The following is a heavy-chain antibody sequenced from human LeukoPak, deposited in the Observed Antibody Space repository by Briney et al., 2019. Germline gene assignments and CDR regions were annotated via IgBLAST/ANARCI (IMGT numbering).Heavy chain of an antibody. CDR3: VRDFSTVTTAYLHH. Sequence: GGSLRLSCAASGFTFSSYSMNWVRQAPGKGLEWVSSISSSSRHIYYADSVKGRFTVFRDDAKNSLFLQMDSLRVEDTAMYYCVRDFSTVTTAYLHHWGQGTLLTVSS. V-gene: IGHV3-21*04. CDR2: ISSSSRHI. J-gene: IGHJ1*01. D-gene: IGHD4-17*01. CDR1: GFTFSSYS.